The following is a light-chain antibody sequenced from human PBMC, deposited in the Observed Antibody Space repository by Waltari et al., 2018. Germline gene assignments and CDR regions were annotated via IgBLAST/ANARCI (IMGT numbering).Light chain of an antibody. CDR2: AAS. CDR3: QQYYSHPPT. J-gene: IGKJ1*01. Sequence: AIRITQSPSSLSASPGARVTITCRASQGISSYLAWYQQKPGKAPKFLIYAASTLQSGVPSRFSGSGSGTDFTLTISCLQSEDFASYYCQQYYSHPPTFGQGTKVENK. CDR1: QGISSY. V-gene: IGKV1-8*01.